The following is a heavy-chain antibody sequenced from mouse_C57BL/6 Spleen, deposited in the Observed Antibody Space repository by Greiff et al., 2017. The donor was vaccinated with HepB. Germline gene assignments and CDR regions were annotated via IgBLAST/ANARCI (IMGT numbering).Heavy chain of an antibody. CDR1: GYTFTSYW. CDR3: ARSIYYDV. Sequence: QVQLQQPGAELVKPGASVKLSCKASGYTFTSYWMQWVKQRPGQGLEWIGEIDPSDSYTNYNQKFKGKATLTVDTSSSTAYMQLSSLTSEDSAVYYCARSIYYDVWGTGNTVTVST. D-gene: IGHD2-1*01. J-gene: IGHJ1*03. V-gene: IGHV1-50*01. CDR2: IDPSDSYT.